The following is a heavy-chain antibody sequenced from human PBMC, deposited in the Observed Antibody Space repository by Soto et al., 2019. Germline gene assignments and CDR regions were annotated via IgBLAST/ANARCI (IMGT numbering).Heavy chain of an antibody. Sequence: QIQLVQSGGGVVQPGGSLRLSCTASGFSFNKFGMHWVRQTPGKGLEWVASLSYDGNHDFYADSVTGRLIISRDNSKNTIYLQVNTMTDDDTAVYYCVKERADFVTVPHATSGMDVWGPGTTVTVSS. V-gene: IGHV3-30*18. J-gene: IGHJ6*02. D-gene: IGHD2-15*01. CDR2: LSYDGNHD. CDR1: GFSFNKFG. CDR3: VKERADFVTVPHATSGMDV.